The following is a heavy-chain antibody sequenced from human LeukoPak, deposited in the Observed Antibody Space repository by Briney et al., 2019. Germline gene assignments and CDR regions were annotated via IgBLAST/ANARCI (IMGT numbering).Heavy chain of an antibody. CDR3: ARASITIFGVVTFLYYYYMDV. V-gene: IGHV1-2*02. J-gene: IGHJ6*03. D-gene: IGHD3-3*01. Sequence: ASVKVSCKAPGYTFSGYYIHWVRQAPGQGLEWMGWMNPNSGATNNAQKFQGRVTLSRDTSISTAYMELSSLRSEDTAVYYCARASITIFGVVTFLYYYYMDVWGKGTTVTVSS. CDR2: MNPNSGAT. CDR1: GYTFSGYY.